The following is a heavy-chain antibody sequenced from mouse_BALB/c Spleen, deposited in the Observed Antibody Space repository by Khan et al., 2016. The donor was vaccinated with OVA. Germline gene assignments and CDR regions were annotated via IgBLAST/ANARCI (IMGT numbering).Heavy chain of an antibody. J-gene: IGHJ2*01. D-gene: IGHD1-3*01. CDR3: AGLEDI. Sequence: QVQLKQSGPDLVASSQSLSITCTASGFSLTRYGVHWVHQPPGKGLEWLGLIRAGGGTNYHSALMSRLSISTDNSNTQASLKMNSRQTADEAMDYWAGLEDIWGQGTTLTVSS. CDR2: IRAGGGT. V-gene: IGHV2-9*02. CDR1: GFSLTRYG.